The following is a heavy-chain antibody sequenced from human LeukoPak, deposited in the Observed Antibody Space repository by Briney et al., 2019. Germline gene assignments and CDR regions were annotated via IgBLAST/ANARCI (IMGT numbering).Heavy chain of an antibody. CDR2: IKHSGST. J-gene: IGHJ5*02. CDR1: GGSFSGYY. CDR3: ARGPGYYDSSGYYYSNWFDP. Sequence: PSETLSLTCAVYGGSFSGYYWSWIRRPPGKGLEWIGEIKHSGSTNYNPSLKSRVTISVDTSKNQFSLKLSSVTAADTAVYYCARGPGYYDSSGYYYSNWFDPWGQGTLVTVSS. V-gene: IGHV4-34*01. D-gene: IGHD3-22*01.